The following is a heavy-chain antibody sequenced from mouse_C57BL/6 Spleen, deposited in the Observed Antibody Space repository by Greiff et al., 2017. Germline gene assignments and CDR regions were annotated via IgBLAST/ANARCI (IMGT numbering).Heavy chain of an antibody. V-gene: IGHV14-4*01. D-gene: IGHD1-1*01. J-gene: IGHJ2*01. CDR2: IDPENGDT. CDR1: GFNIKDDY. Sequence: EVKVVESGAELVRPGASVKLSCTASGFNIKDDYMHWVKQRPEQGLEWIGWIDPENGDTEYASKFQGKATITADTSSNTAYLQLSSLTSEDTAVYYCTHYYGSSYLFDYWGQGTTLTVSS. CDR3: THYYGSSYLFDY.